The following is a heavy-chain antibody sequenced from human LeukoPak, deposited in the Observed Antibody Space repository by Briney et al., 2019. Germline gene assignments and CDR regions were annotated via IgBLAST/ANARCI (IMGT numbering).Heavy chain of an antibody. V-gene: IGHV3-30-3*01. D-gene: IGHD3-10*01. CDR2: ISYDGSNK. Sequence: PGGSLRLSCAASGFTFSSYAMHWVRQAPGKGLEWVAVISYDGSNKYYADSVKGRFTISRDNAKNSLYLQMNSLRAEDTAVYYCARDRYYYYGSGSYPYYFDYWGQGTLVTVSS. CDR1: GFTFSSYA. CDR3: ARDRYYYYGSGSYPYYFDY. J-gene: IGHJ4*02.